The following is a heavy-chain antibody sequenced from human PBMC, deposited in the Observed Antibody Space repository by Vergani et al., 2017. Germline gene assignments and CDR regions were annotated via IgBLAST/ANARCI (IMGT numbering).Heavy chain of an antibody. J-gene: IGHJ5*02. Sequence: QVQLQESGPGLVKPSETLSLTCTVSGGSISRYSWNWVRQPPGKGLEWIGYIYYTGSTNYNPSLKSRVTISVDTSKNQFSLRLRSVTAAATAVYYCARSTTCYDFWSGYYYAGVNWFDPWGQGTLVTVSS. CDR3: ARSTTCYDFWSGYYYAGVNWFDP. CDR2: IYYTGST. CDR1: GGSISRYS. D-gene: IGHD3-3*01. V-gene: IGHV4-59*01.